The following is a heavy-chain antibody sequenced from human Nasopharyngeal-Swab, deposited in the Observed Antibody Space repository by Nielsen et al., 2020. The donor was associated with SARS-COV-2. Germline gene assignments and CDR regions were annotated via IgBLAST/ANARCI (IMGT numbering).Heavy chain of an antibody. D-gene: IGHD3-10*01. CDR1: GYSFITYY. V-gene: IGHV1-46*01. CDR3: ARMMYFHGYYAMDV. CDR2: INPSGGGT. Sequence: ASVKVPCKASGYSFITYYIHWVRQAPGQGLEWMGIINPSGGGTNYAQKFKGRATMTGDTSTGTVYMELTSLTSEDTAVYYCARMMYFHGYYAMDVWGQGTTVTVSS. J-gene: IGHJ6*02.